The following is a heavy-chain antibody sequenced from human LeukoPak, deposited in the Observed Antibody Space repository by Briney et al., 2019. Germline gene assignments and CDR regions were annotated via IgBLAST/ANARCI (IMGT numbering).Heavy chain of an antibody. V-gene: IGHV1-69*05. J-gene: IGHJ4*02. CDR1: GGTFSSYA. CDR2: IIPIFSTA. D-gene: IGHD6-13*01. Sequence: SVKVSCKASGGTFSSYAISWVRQAPGQGLEWMGRIIPIFSTANYAQKFQGRVTITTDESTSTAYMELSSLRSEDTAVYYCARGDDIAAAGLFDYWGQGTLVTVSS. CDR3: ARGDDIAAAGLFDY.